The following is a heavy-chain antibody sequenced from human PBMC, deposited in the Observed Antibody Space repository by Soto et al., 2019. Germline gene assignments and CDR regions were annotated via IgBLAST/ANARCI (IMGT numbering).Heavy chain of an antibody. CDR1: GYTFFTYD. V-gene: IGHV1-18*01. CDR3: ARHHGPTTSENWFDP. CDR2: ISTYSGDT. Sequence: QVHLVQSGVEVKTPGASVKVSCQASGYTFFTYDISWVRQAPGQGLEWMGWISTYSGDTKHAQKFQGRVTMTTDTSTTTAYLELRSLRSDDTAVYYCARHHGPTTSENWFDPWGQGPLVTVSS. J-gene: IGHJ5*02. D-gene: IGHD5-12*01.